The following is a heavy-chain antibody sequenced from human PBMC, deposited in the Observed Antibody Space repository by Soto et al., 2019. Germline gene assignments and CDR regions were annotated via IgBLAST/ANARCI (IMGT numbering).Heavy chain of an antibody. CDR2: IYYSGTT. CDR1: GGSISSGGYY. V-gene: IGHV4-31*03. J-gene: IGHJ5*02. CDR3: ARXRAGFFWSGRRDNWFDP. Sequence: NPSETLSLTCTVSGGSISSGGYYWSWIRQHPGKGVEWIAYIYYSGTTYYNPSLKSRVTISLDTSKNQFSLKLSSVTAADTAVYYCARXRAGFFWSGRRDNWFDPWGQGTLVTVSS. D-gene: IGHD3-3*01.